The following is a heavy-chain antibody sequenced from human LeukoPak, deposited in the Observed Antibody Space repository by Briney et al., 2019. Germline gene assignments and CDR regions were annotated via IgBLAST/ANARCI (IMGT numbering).Heavy chain of an antibody. CDR2: ISGSGGTT. J-gene: IGHJ4*02. D-gene: IGHD6-19*01. CDR1: GFTFSGYD. V-gene: IGHV3-23*01. Sequence: GGSLRLSCAASGFTFSGYDMSWVRQAPGKGLEWVSAISGSGGTTYYADSVKGRFTISRDNSKNTLYLQMNSLRAEDTAVYYCVKQVAVAGIDYWGQGTLVTVSS. CDR3: VKQVAVAGIDY.